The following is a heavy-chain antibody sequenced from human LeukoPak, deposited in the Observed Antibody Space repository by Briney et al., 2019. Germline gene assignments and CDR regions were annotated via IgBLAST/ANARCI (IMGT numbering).Heavy chain of an antibody. J-gene: IGHJ3*02. D-gene: IGHD5-24*01. CDR1: GFTFSSYW. CDR3: ARILRLHTPRASDI. CDR2: IEEHGSQK. Sequence: PGGSLRLSCAASGFTFSSYWMSWVCQAPGKGLEWVANIEEHGSQKYYVDSVKGRFTISRDNAQNSLFLQMNSLRAEDTALYYCARILRLHTPRASDIWGQGTMVTVSS. V-gene: IGHV3-7*05.